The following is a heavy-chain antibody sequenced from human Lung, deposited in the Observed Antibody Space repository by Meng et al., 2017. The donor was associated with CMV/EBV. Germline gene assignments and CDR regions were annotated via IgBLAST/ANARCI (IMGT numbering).Heavy chain of an antibody. V-gene: IGHV1-46*01. D-gene: IGHD3-3*01. CDR1: GYTFTYYY. CDR3: ARGQGSTFGTGYGMDV. Sequence: ASXXVSXKASGYTFTYYYIHWVRQAPGQGLEWMGIINASGGNTNYAQKFQGRVTMTRDTSTSTVYMELSSLRSEDTAVYYCARGQGSTFGTGYGMDVWGQGTXVT. J-gene: IGHJ6*02. CDR2: INASGGNT.